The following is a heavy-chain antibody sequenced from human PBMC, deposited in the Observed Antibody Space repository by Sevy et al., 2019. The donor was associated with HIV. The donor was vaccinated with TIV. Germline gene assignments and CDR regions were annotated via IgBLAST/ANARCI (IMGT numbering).Heavy chain of an antibody. V-gene: IGHV3-23*01. D-gene: IGHD6-19*01. J-gene: IGHJ4*02. CDR2: IGVSGRL. CDR3: AKDGYSSGLLYYFDH. CDR1: GFKFDNYA. Sequence: GGSLRLSCAASGFKFDNYAMAWVRQAPGQGLVWVSAIGVSGRLSYADSVKGRFTISRDSSKKMIDLHLNSLRADDTATYYCAKDGYSSGLLYYFDHWGQGTLVTVSS.